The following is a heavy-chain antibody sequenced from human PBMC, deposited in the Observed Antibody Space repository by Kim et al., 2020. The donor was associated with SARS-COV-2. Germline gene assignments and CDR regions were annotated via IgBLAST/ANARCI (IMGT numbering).Heavy chain of an antibody. D-gene: IGHD3-16*02. CDR2: ISNNGGRT. Sequence: GGSLRLSCSVSGFIFKNYAMHWVRQAPVRGRGYVSAISNNGGRTYYANSGKDRFTVSRDNSENTLYLQMSSLMAEDTAVYYCVKDLDYDYFWGSYRFEYWGQGALVTVSS. V-gene: IGHV3-64D*09. J-gene: IGHJ4*02. CDR1: GFIFKNYA. CDR3: VKDLDYDYFWGSYRFEY.